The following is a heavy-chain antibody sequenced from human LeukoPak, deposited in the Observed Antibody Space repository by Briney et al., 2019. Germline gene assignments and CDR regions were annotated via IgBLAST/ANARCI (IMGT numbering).Heavy chain of an antibody. CDR2: INPNSGGT. Sequence: GASVKVSCKASGYTSTGYYMHWVRQAPGQELEWMGWINPNSGGTNYAQKFQGRVTMTEDTSTDTAYMELSSLRSEDTAVYYCATDLKASTHDAFDIWGQGTMVTVSS. J-gene: IGHJ3*02. CDR3: ATDLKASTHDAFDI. CDR1: GYTSTGYY. D-gene: IGHD2-2*01. V-gene: IGHV1-2*02.